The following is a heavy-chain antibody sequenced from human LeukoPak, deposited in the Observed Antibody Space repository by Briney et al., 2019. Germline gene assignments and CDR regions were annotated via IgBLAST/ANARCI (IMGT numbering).Heavy chain of an antibody. CDR3: ARDEAYCGGDCSNDAFDI. V-gene: IGHV3-21*01. J-gene: IGHJ3*02. Sequence: GGSLRLSCAASGFTFSSYSMNWVPQAPGKGLEWVSSISSSSSYIYYADSVKGRFTISRDNAKNSLYLQMNSLRAEDTAVYYCARDEAYCGGDCSNDAFDIWGQGTMVTVSS. D-gene: IGHD2-21*02. CDR1: GFTFSSYS. CDR2: ISSSSSYI.